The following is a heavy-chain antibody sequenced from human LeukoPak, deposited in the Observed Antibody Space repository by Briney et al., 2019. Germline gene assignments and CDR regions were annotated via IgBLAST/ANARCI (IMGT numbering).Heavy chain of an antibody. V-gene: IGHV2-70*04. CDR1: GFSLSTSGMR. Sequence: SGPTLVNPTQPLTLTCTFSGFSLSTSGMRVSWIRQPPGKALEWLARIDWDDDKFYSTSLKTRLTISKHTSKNQVVLTMTNMDPVDTATYYCARTSVIWFGELEFDYWGQGTLVTVSS. D-gene: IGHD3-10*01. J-gene: IGHJ4*02. CDR3: ARTSVIWFGELEFDY. CDR2: IDWDDDK.